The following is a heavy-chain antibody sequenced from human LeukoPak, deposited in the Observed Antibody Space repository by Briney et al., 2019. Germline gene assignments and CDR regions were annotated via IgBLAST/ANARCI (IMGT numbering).Heavy chain of an antibody. J-gene: IGHJ4*02. CDR2: IYYTGNT. CDR1: GDSITTYY. CDR3: ATAPHTYYFDY. Sequence: SETRSLTCTVSGDSITTYYWSWIRQPPGKGLEWIAYIYYTGNTNYNPSLKSRVTISVDTSKNQISLKLSSVTAADTAVYYCATAPHTYYFDYWGQGTLVTVSS. V-gene: IGHV4-59*01.